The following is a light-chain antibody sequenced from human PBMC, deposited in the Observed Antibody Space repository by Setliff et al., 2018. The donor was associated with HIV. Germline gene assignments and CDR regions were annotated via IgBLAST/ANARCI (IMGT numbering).Light chain of an antibody. J-gene: IGLJ1*01. CDR3: CSNTGRNTYV. CDR2: QAS. CDR1: SGDVGRYNL. V-gene: IGLV2-23*01. Sequence: QSVLAQPASVSGSPGQSITISCTGTSGDVGRYNLVSWYQQQPGKPPKLMSYQASKRPSGVSNRFSGSQSGNTASLTISGLQAEDEADYYCCSNTGRNTYVFGTGTKVTGL.